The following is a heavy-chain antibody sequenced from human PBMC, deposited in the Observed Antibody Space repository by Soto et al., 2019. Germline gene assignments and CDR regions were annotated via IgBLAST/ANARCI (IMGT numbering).Heavy chain of an antibody. D-gene: IGHD2-2*01. Sequence: PSETLSLTCAVYGVSFSGYYWSWIRQPPGKGLEWIGEINHSGSTNYNPSLKSRVTISVDTSKNQFSLKLSSVTAADTAVYYCARGREDIVVVPAAMHNYYYYMDVWGKGTTVTVS. CDR2: INHSGST. CDR1: GVSFSGYY. J-gene: IGHJ6*03. CDR3: ARGREDIVVVPAAMHNYYYYMDV. V-gene: IGHV4-34*01.